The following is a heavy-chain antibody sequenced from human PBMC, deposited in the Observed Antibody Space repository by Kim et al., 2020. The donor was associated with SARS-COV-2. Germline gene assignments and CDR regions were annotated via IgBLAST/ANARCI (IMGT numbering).Heavy chain of an antibody. J-gene: IGHJ6*02. D-gene: IGHD6-19*01. V-gene: IGHV3-23*01. CDR3: AKDGGSSSGWDVWHYYYYGMDV. Sequence: GGSLRLSCAASGFTFSSYAMSWVRQAPGKGLEWVSAISGSGGSTYYADSVKGRFTISRDNSKNTLYLQMNSLRAEDTAVYYCAKDGGSSSGWDVWHYYYYGMDVWGQGTTVTVSS. CDR2: ISGSGGST. CDR1: GFTFSSYA.